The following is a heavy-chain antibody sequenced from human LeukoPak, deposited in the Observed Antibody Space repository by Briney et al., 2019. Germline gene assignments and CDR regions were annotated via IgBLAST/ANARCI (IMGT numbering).Heavy chain of an antibody. D-gene: IGHD1-7*01. CDR2: IYSSGTT. J-gene: IGHJ1*01. CDR3: VQNILGTIEH. CDR1: GGSISSSSYY. Sequence: PSETLSLTCTVSGGSISSSSYYWGWIRQPPGKGLECIGNIYSSGTTYYNPSLKSRVTISIDTSKSQFSLRLSSVTAADTAVYYCVQNILGTIEHWGQGTLVTVSS. V-gene: IGHV4-39*01.